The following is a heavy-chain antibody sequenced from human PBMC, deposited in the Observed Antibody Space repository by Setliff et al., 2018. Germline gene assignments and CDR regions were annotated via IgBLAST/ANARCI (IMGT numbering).Heavy chain of an antibody. CDR1: GGSISSHY. V-gene: IGHV4-59*11. D-gene: IGHD2-8*02. CDR3: TVYNTGSSKDHY. CDR2: IYYSGST. J-gene: IGHJ4*02. Sequence: SETLSLTCTVSGGSISSHYWSWIRQPPGKGLEWIGRIYYSGSTNYNPSLKSRVTISVDTSKNQFSLKLSSVTAADTALYYCTVYNTGSSKDHYWGQGTPVTVS.